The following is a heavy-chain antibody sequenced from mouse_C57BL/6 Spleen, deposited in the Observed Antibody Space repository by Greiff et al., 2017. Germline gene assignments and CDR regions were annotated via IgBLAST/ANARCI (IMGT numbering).Heavy chain of an antibody. V-gene: IGHV1-80*01. CDR3: AREGQLRLQPGRYYFDY. J-gene: IGHJ2*01. D-gene: IGHD3-2*02. Sequence: QVQLQQSGAELVKPGASVKISCKASGYAFSSYWMNWVKQRPGKGLEWIGQIYPGDGDTNYNGKFKGKATLTADKSSSTAYMQLSSLTSEDSAVYFCAREGQLRLQPGRYYFDYWGQGTTLTVSS. CDR1: GYAFSSYW. CDR2: IYPGDGDT.